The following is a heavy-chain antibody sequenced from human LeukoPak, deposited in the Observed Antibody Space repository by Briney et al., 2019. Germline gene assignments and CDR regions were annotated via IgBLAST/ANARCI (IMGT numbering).Heavy chain of an antibody. CDR1: GFTFSSYG. D-gene: IGHD2-15*01. V-gene: IGHV3-33*01. CDR3: ARQHCSGGDRYFFV. CDR2: IWYDGNNK. J-gene: IGHJ4*02. Sequence: QPGGSLRLSCAASGFTFSSYGMHWVRQAPGKGLEWVALIWYDGNNKYYADSVKGRFTISRDNSKNTLYLQLNSLRAEDTAVYYCARQHCSGGDRYFFVWGQGTLVTVSS.